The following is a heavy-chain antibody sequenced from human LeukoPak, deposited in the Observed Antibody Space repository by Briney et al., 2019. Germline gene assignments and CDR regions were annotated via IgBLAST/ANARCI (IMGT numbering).Heavy chain of an antibody. V-gene: IGHV4-59*05. CDR2: IYYSGST. D-gene: IGHD6-19*01. CDR1: GGSISSYY. J-gene: IGHJ5*02. Sequence: SETLSLTCTVSGGSISSYYWSWIRQPPGKGLEWIGSIYYSGSTYYNPSLKSRVTISVDTSKNQFSLKFNSVTAADTAVYYCARGGGVRTGSGWRPGNWFDPWGQGTLVIVSS. CDR3: ARGGGVRTGSGWRPGNWFDP.